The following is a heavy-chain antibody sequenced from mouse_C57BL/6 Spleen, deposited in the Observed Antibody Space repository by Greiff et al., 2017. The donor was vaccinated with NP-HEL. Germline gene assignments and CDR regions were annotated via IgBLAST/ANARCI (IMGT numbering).Heavy chain of an antibody. D-gene: IGHD4-1*01. V-gene: IGHV5-17*01. Sequence: EVMLVESGGGLVKPGGSLKLSCAASGFTFSDYGMHWVRQAPEKGLEWVAYISSGSSTIYYADPVKGRFTISRDNDKNTLFLQMTSLRSEDTAMYYCARDWEGWFAYWGQGTLVTVSA. CDR1: GFTFSDYG. J-gene: IGHJ3*01. CDR2: ISSGSSTI. CDR3: ARDWEGWFAY.